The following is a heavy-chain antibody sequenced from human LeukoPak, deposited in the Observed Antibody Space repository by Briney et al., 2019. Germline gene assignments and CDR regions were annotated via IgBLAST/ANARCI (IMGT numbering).Heavy chain of an antibody. CDR2: IIPIFGTA. CDR1: GGTFSSYA. J-gene: IGHJ4*02. V-gene: IGHV1-69*13. D-gene: IGHD5-18*01. CDR3: ARGGSYGYRYYFDY. Sequence: SVKVSCKASGGTFSSYAISWVRQAPGQGLEWMGGIIPIFGTANYVQKFQGRVTITADESTSTAYMELSSLRSEDTAVYYCARGGSYGYRYYFDYWGQGTLVTVSS.